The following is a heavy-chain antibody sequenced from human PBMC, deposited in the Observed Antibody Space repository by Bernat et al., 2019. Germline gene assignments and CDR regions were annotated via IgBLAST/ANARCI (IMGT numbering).Heavy chain of an antibody. V-gene: IGHV3-33*05. D-gene: IGHD2-21*02. CDR1: GFTFRSFG. CDR2: ASNEGTYK. J-gene: IGHJ4*02. CDR3: ARDGTAWCPDF. Sequence: QVQLVASGGGVVRPGTSLRLSCVGSGFTFRSFGIHLVRQAPGTGLAWVTPASNEGTYKPSADSGRGRFTTSKDNSKNTVYLHRNSLRVDDTAIDYCARDGTAWCPDFWGLGTLVTVAP.